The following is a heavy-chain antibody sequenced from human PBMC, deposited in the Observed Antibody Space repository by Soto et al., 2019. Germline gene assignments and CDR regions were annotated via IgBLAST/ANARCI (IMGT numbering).Heavy chain of an antibody. D-gene: IGHD3-10*01. CDR2: LNRKASSP. Sequence: EVQLLESGGGSVRPGGTLTLSCAASGFTFSHYWMHWVRQVPGMGLLWVSRLNRKASSPSYADSVKGRFTISRDNAKNTLYLHMCSLRAEDSAIYYCVRSTSGCFDYWGQGAVVSVSP. J-gene: IGHJ4*02. V-gene: IGHV3-74*01. CDR3: VRSTSGCFDY. CDR1: GFTFSHYW.